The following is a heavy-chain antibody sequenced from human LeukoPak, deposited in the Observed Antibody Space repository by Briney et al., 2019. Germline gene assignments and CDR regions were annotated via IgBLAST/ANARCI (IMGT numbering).Heavy chain of an antibody. D-gene: IGHD3-3*01. CDR1: GFTFSSYW. CDR3: ARDERYDFWSGYYYYQYYYMDV. Sequence: PGGSLRLSCAASGFTFSSYWMSWVRQAPGKGLEWVANIKQDGSEKYYVDSVKGRFTISRDNAKNSLYLQMNSLRDEDTAVYYCARDERYDFWSGYYYYQYYYMDVWGKGTTVTVSS. CDR2: IKQDGSEK. J-gene: IGHJ6*03. V-gene: IGHV3-7*01.